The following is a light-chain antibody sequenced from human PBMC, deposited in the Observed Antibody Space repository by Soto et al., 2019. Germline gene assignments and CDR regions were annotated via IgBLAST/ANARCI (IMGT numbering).Light chain of an antibody. CDR3: HQTYSPPLT. J-gene: IGKJ5*01. Sequence: DVQMTQSPSSLAASVGGRVTSTCRSSQSISNYLNWYQQNPGKPPRVLIYGATNVQSGVPSRFSGSGSGTDFTLTISNLRPADFATSSCHQTYSPPLTFGQGTPREI. CDR2: GAT. V-gene: IGKV1-39*01. CDR1: QSISNY.